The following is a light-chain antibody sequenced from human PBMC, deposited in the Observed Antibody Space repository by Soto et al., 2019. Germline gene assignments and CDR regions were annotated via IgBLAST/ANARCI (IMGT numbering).Light chain of an antibody. CDR3: QQYNNYWT. CDR1: QTISSW. J-gene: IGKJ1*01. CDR2: DAS. Sequence: DIQMTQSPSSVSASVGDRVTITCRASQTISSWLACYQQKPGKAPKLLIYDASSLESVVPSRFSGSGSATEFTLTISSLQPDDFATYYCQQYNNYWTFGQGTKVDIK. V-gene: IGKV1-5*01.